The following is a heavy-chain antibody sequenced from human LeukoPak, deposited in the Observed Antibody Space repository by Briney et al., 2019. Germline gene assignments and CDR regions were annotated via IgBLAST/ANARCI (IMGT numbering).Heavy chain of an antibody. CDR2: LFSGGSA. V-gene: IGHV3-53*01. Sequence: GGSLRLSCAVSGFTVSNNYFSWVRQAPGKGLEWVSILFSGGSAYYADSVEGRFTLSRDNSKNTLYLQMNSLRAEDTAVYYCAKINVGATMGLDYWGRGTLVTVSS. CDR3: AKINVGATMGLDY. J-gene: IGHJ4*02. CDR1: GFTVSNNY. D-gene: IGHD1-26*01.